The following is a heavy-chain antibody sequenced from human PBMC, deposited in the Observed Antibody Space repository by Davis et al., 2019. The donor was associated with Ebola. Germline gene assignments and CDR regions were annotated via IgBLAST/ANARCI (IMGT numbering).Heavy chain of an antibody. Sequence: GESLKISCAASGFTFSSYSMNWVRQAPGKGLEWVSSISSSSSYIYYADSVKGRFTISRDDAKNSLYLQMNSLGAEDTAVYYCARDRNRAAAGDSGWFDPWGQGTLVTVSS. CDR3: ARDRNRAAAGDSGWFDP. CDR1: GFTFSSYS. J-gene: IGHJ5*02. V-gene: IGHV3-21*01. CDR2: ISSSSSYI. D-gene: IGHD6-13*01.